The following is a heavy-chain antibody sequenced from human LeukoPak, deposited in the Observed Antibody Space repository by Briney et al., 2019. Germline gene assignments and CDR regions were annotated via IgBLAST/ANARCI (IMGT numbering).Heavy chain of an antibody. CDR1: GFTFSSYW. D-gene: IGHD6-19*01. Sequence: GGSLRLSCAASGFTFSSYWMNWVRQAPGKGLVWVSRIASDGSSITHADSVKGRFSISRDNAKNTLYLQMNSLRVEDTAVYYCASGWYEYWGQGTLVTVSS. CDR2: IASDGSSI. J-gene: IGHJ4*02. V-gene: IGHV3-74*01. CDR3: ASGWYEY.